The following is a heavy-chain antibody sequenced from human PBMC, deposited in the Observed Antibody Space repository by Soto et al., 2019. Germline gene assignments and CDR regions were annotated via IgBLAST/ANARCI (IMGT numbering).Heavy chain of an antibody. D-gene: IGHD1-1*01. CDR3: ARRYGYSFDY. CDR2: IYYSGST. V-gene: IGHV4-59*08. Sequence: QVQLQESGPGLVKPSETLSLTCTVSGGSISSYYWSWIRQPPGKELEWIGYIYYSGSTNYNPSLKSRVTISVDPSKNQFSLKLSSVPAADTAVYYCARRYGYSFDYWGQGTLVTVSS. CDR1: GGSISSYY. J-gene: IGHJ4*02.